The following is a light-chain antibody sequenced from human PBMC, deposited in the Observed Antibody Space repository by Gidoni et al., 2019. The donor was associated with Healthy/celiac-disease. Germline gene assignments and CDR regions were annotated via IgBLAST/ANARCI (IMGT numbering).Light chain of an antibody. CDR1: NIGSKS. J-gene: IGLJ2*01. CDR2: DDS. Sequence: SYVLTQPPSVSVARGKTARITCGGNNIGSKSVHWYQQKPGQAPVLVVYDDSARPSGTPERFSGSNSGNTATLTISRVEAADQAHYSCQVCYSSSDHPGVFGGGTKLTVL. CDR3: QVCYSSSDHPGV. V-gene: IGLV3-21*03.